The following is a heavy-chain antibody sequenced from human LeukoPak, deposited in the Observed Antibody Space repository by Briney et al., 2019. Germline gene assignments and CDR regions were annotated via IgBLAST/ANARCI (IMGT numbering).Heavy chain of an antibody. CDR1: GYTFIIYG. Sequence: ASVKVSCKATGYTFIIYGLSWARQAPGQGLEWMGWISAYYGNTNYAQKFQDRVTMTRDTSTSTVYMELSSLRSENTAVYYCARVTTDYWGQGTLVTVSS. V-gene: IGHV1-18*01. CDR2: ISAYYGNT. CDR3: ARVTTDY. J-gene: IGHJ4*02. D-gene: IGHD4-11*01.